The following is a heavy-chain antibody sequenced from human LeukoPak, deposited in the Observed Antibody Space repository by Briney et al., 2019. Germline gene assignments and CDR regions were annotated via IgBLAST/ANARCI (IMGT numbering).Heavy chain of an antibody. CDR1: GFSFSDCG. D-gene: IGHD1-26*01. J-gene: IGHJ4*02. CDR2: IWKDGGDK. Sequence: PGGSLRLSCAASGFSFSDCGMHWVRQAPDKGLEWVALIWKDGGDKYYADSVKGRFTISRDNSKNTLYLQMNSLRAEDTAVYYCARDLVGATTYWGQGTLVTVSS. V-gene: IGHV3-30*02. CDR3: ARDLVGATTY.